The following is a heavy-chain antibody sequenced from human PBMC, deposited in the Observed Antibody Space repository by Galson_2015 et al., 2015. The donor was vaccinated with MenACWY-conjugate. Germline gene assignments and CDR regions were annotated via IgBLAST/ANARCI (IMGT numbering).Heavy chain of an antibody. CDR2: VYPGDSET. J-gene: IGHJ3*02. CDR1: GYSFTSYW. Sequence: SGAEVKKPGESLKLSCKGSGYSFTSYWIGWVRQMPGKGLEWMGIVYPGDSETRYSPSFQGQVTISADKSISTAYLQWSSLKASDTAMYYCARGGFTYGDAFDIWGQGTMVTVSS. CDR3: ARGGFTYGDAFDI. V-gene: IGHV5-51*03. D-gene: IGHD5-18*01.